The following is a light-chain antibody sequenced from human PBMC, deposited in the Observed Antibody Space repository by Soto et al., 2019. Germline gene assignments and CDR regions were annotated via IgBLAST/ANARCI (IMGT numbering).Light chain of an antibody. CDR1: SSDVGSYNF. CDR3: CSYAGSSTYV. V-gene: IGLV2-23*01. CDR2: EGS. J-gene: IGLJ1*01. Sequence: QSALTQPASVSGSPGQSITISCTGTSSDVGSYNFVSWFQQHPGKAPKLMIYEGSERPSGVSNRFSGSKSGNTASLTISGLQAEDEADYYCCSYAGSSTYVFGTGTKVPS.